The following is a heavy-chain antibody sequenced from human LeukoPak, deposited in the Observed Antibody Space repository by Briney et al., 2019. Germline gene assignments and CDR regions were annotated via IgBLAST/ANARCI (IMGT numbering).Heavy chain of an antibody. J-gene: IGHJ5*02. CDR2: MYYSGST. CDR1: GGSISSGVYY. Sequence: SETLSLTCTVSGGSISSGVYYWSWIRQPPGKGLEWIAYMYYSGSTYYNPSLKSRVTMSADTSKNQLSLKLSSVTAADTAVYYCARPYYYDSRIDPWGQGILVTASS. D-gene: IGHD3-22*01. CDR3: ARPYYYDSRIDP. V-gene: IGHV4-30-4*01.